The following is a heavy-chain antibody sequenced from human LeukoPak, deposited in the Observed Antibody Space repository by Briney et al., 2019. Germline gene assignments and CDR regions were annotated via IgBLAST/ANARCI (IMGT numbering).Heavy chain of an antibody. CDR2: IFSSGHT. V-gene: IGHV4-61*02. Sequence: KSSETLSLTCTVSGGSISSGGFYWSWIRQPAGKGPEWIGRIFSSGHTNYNPSLRSRVTISVDTSKNQFSLNLNSVTAADTAVYYCARDRDCSSGKCFKWGWFDPWGQGTLVTVSS. CDR3: ARDRDCSSGKCFKWGWFDP. CDR1: GGSISSGGFY. J-gene: IGHJ5*02. D-gene: IGHD6-25*01.